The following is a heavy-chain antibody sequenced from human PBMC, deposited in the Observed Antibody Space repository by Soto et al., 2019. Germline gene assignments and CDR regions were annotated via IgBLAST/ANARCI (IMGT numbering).Heavy chain of an antibody. CDR1: GGSISSFY. CDR3: AKSITVAGPAIL. V-gene: IGHV4-59*01. D-gene: IGHD6-19*01. CDR2: IYHSGST. Sequence: PSETLSLTCTVSGGSISSFYWSWIRQPPGKGLEWIGYIYHSGSTNYNPSLKSRVTISADTSKSQFSLKLSSVTAADTAVYYCAKSITVAGPAILWGQGTLVTVSS. J-gene: IGHJ4*02.